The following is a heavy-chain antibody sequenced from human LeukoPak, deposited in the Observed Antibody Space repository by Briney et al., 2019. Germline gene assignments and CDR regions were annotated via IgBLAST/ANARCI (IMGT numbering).Heavy chain of an antibody. CDR3: ARDIPYCGGDCYRFDY. CDR1: GGSISSGGYY. D-gene: IGHD2-21*02. J-gene: IGHJ4*02. V-gene: IGHV4-31*03. Sequence: SETLSLTCTVSGGSISSGGYYWSWIRQHPGKGLEWIGYIYYSGNTYYNPSLKSRVTISVDTSKNQFSLKVSTVTAADTAVYYCARDIPYCGGDCYRFDYWGQGTLVTVSS. CDR2: IYYSGNT.